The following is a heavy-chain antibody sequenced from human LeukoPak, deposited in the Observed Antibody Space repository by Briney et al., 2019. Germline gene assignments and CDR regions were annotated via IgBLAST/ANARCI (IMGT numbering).Heavy chain of an antibody. D-gene: IGHD2-8*02. CDR3: AKTGGNHWGFDY. Sequence: GGSLRLSCAASGFTFNDYAMSWVRQAPGKGLEWVSIITGSDSSTSYADSVKGRFTISRDNSKIMVYLQMNSLRAEDTAVYYCAKTGGNHWGFDYWGQGTLVTVSS. J-gene: IGHJ4*02. CDR1: GFTFNDYA. V-gene: IGHV3-23*01. CDR2: ITGSDSST.